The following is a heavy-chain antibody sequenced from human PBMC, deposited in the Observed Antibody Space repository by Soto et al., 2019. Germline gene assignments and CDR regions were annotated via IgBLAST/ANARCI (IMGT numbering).Heavy chain of an antibody. CDR3: ARHKSGSDWLDP. D-gene: IGHD2-15*01. CDR1: GGSISDISYC. CDR2: MFYSGAT. Sequence: QLQLQESGPGLVKPSETLSLTCTVSGGSISDISYCWGWIRQPPGKGLQWIGCMFYSGATYYNPSLKNRVTLSVDTSNNEVSLKLVSVTAPDTAVYYCARHKSGSDWLDPWGQGTLVTVSS. V-gene: IGHV4-39*01. J-gene: IGHJ5*02.